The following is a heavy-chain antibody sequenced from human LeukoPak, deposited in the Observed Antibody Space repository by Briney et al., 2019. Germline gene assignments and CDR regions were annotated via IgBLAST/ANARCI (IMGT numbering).Heavy chain of an antibody. V-gene: IGHV3-48*01. Sequence: GGSLRLSCAASGFTFSSYSMNWVRQAPGKGLEWVSYISSSSSTIYYADSVKGRFTISRDNAKNSLYLQMNSLRAEDTAVYYCARDRLVVRGVTFDYWGQGTLVTVSS. D-gene: IGHD3-10*01. CDR2: ISSSSSTI. CDR3: ARDRLVVRGVTFDY. J-gene: IGHJ4*02. CDR1: GFTFSSYS.